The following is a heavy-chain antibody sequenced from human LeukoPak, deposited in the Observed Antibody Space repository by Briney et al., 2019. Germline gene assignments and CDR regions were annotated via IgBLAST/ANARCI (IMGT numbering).Heavy chain of an antibody. CDR1: GYTFTGYY. V-gene: IGHV1-2*02. CDR2: INPKNGDT. Sequence: ASVKVSCRASGYTFTGYYIHWVRQAPGQGLEWLGWINPKNGDTNYAQRFLGRVAVTRDTSISTAYMELNRLTSDDTAIYYCATDMTSVTTFDYWGQGTLVTVSS. CDR3: ATDMTSVTTFDY. D-gene: IGHD4-17*01. J-gene: IGHJ4*02.